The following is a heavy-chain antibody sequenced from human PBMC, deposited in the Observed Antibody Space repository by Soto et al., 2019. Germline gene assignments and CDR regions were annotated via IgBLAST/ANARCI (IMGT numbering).Heavy chain of an antibody. D-gene: IGHD6-13*01. CDR1: GYTFSSYY. Sequence: ASVKVSCKASGYTFSSYYMHWVRQATGQGLEWMGWMNPNSGNTGYAQKFQGRVTMTRNTSISTAYMELSSLRSEDTAVYYCARGFAAGTALGQGTLVTVSS. CDR2: MNPNSGNT. J-gene: IGHJ5*02. V-gene: IGHV1-8*02. CDR3: ARGFAAGTA.